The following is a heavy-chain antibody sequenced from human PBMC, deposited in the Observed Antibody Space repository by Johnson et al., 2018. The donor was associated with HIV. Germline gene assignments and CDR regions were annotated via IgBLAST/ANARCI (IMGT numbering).Heavy chain of an antibody. D-gene: IGHD4-11*01. J-gene: IGHJ3*02. CDR3: ARNEYSNYGGRDAFDI. V-gene: IGHV3-11*04. CDR1: GFTFSDYY. Sequence: QMLLVESGGGLVQPGGSLRLSCAASGFTFSDYYMSWIRQAPGKGLEWVSYISSSGSTIYYAVSVKVRFTLSRDNAKYSLYLQMNSLRAEDTAVYYCARNEYSNYGGRDAFDIWGRGTIVIVSS. CDR2: ISSSGSTI.